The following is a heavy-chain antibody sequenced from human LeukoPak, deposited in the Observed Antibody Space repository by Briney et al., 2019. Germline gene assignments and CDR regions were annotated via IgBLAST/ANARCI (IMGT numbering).Heavy chain of an antibody. D-gene: IGHD5-18*01. CDR2: ISGSGGST. CDR1: GFTFSSYA. CDR3: ARGLDTAMVPILY. Sequence: GGSLRLSCAASGFTFSSYAMSWVRQAPGKGLEWVSAISGSGGSTYYADSVKGRFTISRDNAKNSLYLQMNSLRAEDTAVYYCARGLDTAMVPILYWGQGTLVTVSS. V-gene: IGHV3-23*01. J-gene: IGHJ4*02.